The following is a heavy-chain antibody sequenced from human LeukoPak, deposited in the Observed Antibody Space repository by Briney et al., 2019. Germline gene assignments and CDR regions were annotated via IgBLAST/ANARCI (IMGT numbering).Heavy chain of an antibody. D-gene: IGHD5-18*01. J-gene: IGHJ4*02. CDR1: GFTFSNAW. CDR3: TTDMYLVDTAMVYYFDY. Sequence: GGSLRLSCAASGFTFSNAWMSWVRQAPGKGLEWVGRIKSKTDGGTTDYAAPVKGRFTISRDDSKNTLHLQMNSLKTEDTAVYYCTTDMYLVDTAMVYYFDYWGQGTLVTVSS. CDR2: IKSKTDGGTT. V-gene: IGHV3-15*01.